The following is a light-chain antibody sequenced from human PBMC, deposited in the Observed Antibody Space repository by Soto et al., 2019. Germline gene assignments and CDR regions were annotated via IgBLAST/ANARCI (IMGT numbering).Light chain of an antibody. J-gene: IGKJ3*01. CDR3: QQYGSSRGVT. CDR1: QSVSSRY. Sequence: EIVLTQSPGTLSLSPGERATLSCRASQSVSSRYLAWYQQKPGQAPRLIIYGTSIRATGIPDRFSGSGSGTDFTLTISRLEPEDFAVYYCQQYGSSRGVTFGPGTKVDIK. CDR2: GTS. V-gene: IGKV3-20*01.